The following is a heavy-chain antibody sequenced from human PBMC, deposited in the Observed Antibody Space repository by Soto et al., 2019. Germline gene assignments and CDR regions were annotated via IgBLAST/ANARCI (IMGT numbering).Heavy chain of an antibody. CDR2: IYYSGST. Sequence: QVQLQESGPGLVKPSETLSLTCTVSGGSVSSGSYYWSWIRQPPGKGLEWIGYIYYSGSTNYNPPLKSRVTISVDTSTNQFSLKLSSVTAADTAVYYCARDNRDPGSSWYYYYYGMDVWGQGTTVTVSS. J-gene: IGHJ6*02. CDR1: GGSVSSGSYY. D-gene: IGHD6-13*01. V-gene: IGHV4-61*01. CDR3: ARDNRDPGSSWYYYYYGMDV.